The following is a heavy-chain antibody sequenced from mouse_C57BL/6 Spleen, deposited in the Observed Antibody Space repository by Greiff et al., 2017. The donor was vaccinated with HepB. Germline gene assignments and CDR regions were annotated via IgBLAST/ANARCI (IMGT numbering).Heavy chain of an antibody. V-gene: IGHV1-81*01. J-gene: IGHJ2*01. Sequence: QVHVKQSGAELARPGASVKLSCKASGYTFTSYGISWVKQRTGQGLEWIGEIYPRSGNTYYNEKFKGKATLTADKSSSTAYMELRSLTSEDSAVYFCARSPTVVATETLYFDYWGQGTTLTVSS. D-gene: IGHD1-1*01. CDR1: GYTFTSYG. CDR2: IYPRSGNT. CDR3: ARSPTVVATETLYFDY.